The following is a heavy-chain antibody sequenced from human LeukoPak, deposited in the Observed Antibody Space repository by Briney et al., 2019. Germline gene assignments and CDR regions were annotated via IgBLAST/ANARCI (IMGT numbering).Heavy chain of an antibody. CDR1: GFTFSSYY. D-gene: IGHD3-3*01. CDR3: AKDLGSGALVPDY. CDR2: ISGSSTTI. J-gene: IGHJ4*02. Sequence: PGGSLRLSCAASGFTFSSYYMSWVRQAPGKGLEWVSYISGSSTTIYYSDSVKGRFTVSRDNARNSLYLQMNSLRAEDTALYYCAKDLGSGALVPDYWGQGTLVTVSS. V-gene: IGHV3-48*01.